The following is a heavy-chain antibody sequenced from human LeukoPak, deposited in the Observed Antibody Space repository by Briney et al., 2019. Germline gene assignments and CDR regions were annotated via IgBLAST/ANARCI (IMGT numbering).Heavy chain of an antibody. V-gene: IGHV4-34*01. Sequence: PSETLSLTCAVYGGSFSGYYWSWIRQPPGKGLEWIGEINHSGSTKYNPPLKSRVTISVDTSKNQFSLKLSSVTAADTAVYYCAREDVVVVPAAMFGPYYYYYYGMDVWGKGTTVTVSS. CDR2: INHSGST. CDR3: AREDVVVVPAAMFGPYYYYYYGMDV. J-gene: IGHJ6*04. CDR1: GGSFSGYY. D-gene: IGHD2-2*01.